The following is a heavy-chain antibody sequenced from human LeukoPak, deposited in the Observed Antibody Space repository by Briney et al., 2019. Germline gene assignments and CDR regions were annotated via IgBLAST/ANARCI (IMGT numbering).Heavy chain of an antibody. CDR3: AKDDDGSGSYPSFPY. J-gene: IGHJ4*02. V-gene: IGHV3-23*01. D-gene: IGHD3-10*01. CDR1: GFTFSSYA. CDR2: ISGSDRST. Sequence: GGSLRLSCASSGFTFSSYAMSWVRQAPGEGLEWVSAISGSDRSTYYADSAKGRFTISRDNYKNTLYMQMNSLRADHTAVYYCAKDDDGSGSYPSFPYWGQGTLVTVPS.